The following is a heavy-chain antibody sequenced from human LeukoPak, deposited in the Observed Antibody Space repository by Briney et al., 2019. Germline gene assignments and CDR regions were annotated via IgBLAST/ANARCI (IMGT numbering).Heavy chain of an antibody. D-gene: IGHD4-23*01. CDR3: ASSYFDYGGKPYSDY. V-gene: IGHV3-66*01. CDR1: GFTVSSNY. CDR2: IYSGGST. J-gene: IGHJ4*02. Sequence: PGGSLRLSCAASGFTVSSNYVSWVRQAPGKGLEWVSVIYSGGSTYYADSVKGRFTISRDNSKNTLYLQMNSLRAEDTAVYYCASSYFDYGGKPYSDYWGQGTLVTVSS.